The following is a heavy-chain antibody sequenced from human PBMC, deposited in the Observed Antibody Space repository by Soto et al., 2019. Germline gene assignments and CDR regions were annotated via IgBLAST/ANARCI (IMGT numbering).Heavy chain of an antibody. CDR1: GFTFSSYG. V-gene: IGHV3-33*01. J-gene: IGHJ3*02. CDR2: IWYGGRNK. Sequence: QVQLVESGGGVVQPGRSLRLSCAASGFTFSSYGMHWVRHAPGKGLAWVAVIWYGGRNKYYADSVKCRFTISRDNSKNTVYLQMNRLRAEDTAVYYCARGRGWDRLAAFDIWGQGTMVSVSS. D-gene: IGHD1-26*01. CDR3: ARGRGWDRLAAFDI.